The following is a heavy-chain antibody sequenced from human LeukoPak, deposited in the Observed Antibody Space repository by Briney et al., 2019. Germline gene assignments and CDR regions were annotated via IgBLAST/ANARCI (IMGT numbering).Heavy chain of an antibody. D-gene: IGHD1-1*01. CDR2: INHSGST. J-gene: IGHJ4*02. CDR3: ARGHWNHVADY. Sequence: TSETLSLTCAVYGGSFSGYYWSWIRQPPGKGLEWIGEINHSGSTNYNPSLKSRVTISVDTSKNQFSLKLSSVTAADTAVYYCARGHWNHVADYWGQGTLVTVSS. CDR1: GGSFSGYY. V-gene: IGHV4-34*01.